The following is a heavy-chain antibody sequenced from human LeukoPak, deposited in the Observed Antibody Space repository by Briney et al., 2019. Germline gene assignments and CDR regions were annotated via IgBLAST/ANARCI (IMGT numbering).Heavy chain of an antibody. CDR3: ARGGYYGSGNDFRFDP. J-gene: IGHJ5*02. CDR1: GGSISSYY. CDR2: IHYTGST. Sequence: SETLSLTCSVSGGSISSYYWSWIRQSPGKGLECIGYIHYTGSTNYNPSLKSRVTISVETPKNQFSLKLKSVTAADTAVYYCARGGYYGSGNDFRFDPWGQGTLVTVSS. V-gene: IGHV4-59*01. D-gene: IGHD3-10*01.